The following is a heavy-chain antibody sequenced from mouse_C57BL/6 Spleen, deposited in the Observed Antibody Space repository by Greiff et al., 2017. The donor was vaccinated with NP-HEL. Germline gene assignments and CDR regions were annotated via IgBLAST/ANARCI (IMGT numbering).Heavy chain of an antibody. CDR2: IDPEDGDT. CDR1: GFNIKDYY. Sequence: VQLKESGAELVRPGASVKLSCTASGFNIKDYYMHWVKQRPEQGLEWIGRIDPEDGDTEYAPKFQGKATMTADTSSNTAYLQLSSLTSEDTAVYYCTTRGTMVTTTYYFDYWGQGTTLTVSS. CDR3: TTRGTMVTTTYYFDY. V-gene: IGHV14-1*01. J-gene: IGHJ2*01. D-gene: IGHD2-2*01.